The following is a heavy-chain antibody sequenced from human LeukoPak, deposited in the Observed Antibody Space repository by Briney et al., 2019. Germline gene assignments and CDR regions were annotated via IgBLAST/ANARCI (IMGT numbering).Heavy chain of an antibody. Sequence: ASVKVSCKVSGYTLTELSMHWVRQAPGKGLEWMGGFDPEDGETIYAQKFQGRVTMTEDTSTDTAYMELSSLRSEDTAVYYCATWVYSSGCFDYWGQGTLVTVSS. D-gene: IGHD6-19*01. CDR2: FDPEDGET. CDR1: GYTLTELS. V-gene: IGHV1-24*01. J-gene: IGHJ4*02. CDR3: ATWVYSSGCFDY.